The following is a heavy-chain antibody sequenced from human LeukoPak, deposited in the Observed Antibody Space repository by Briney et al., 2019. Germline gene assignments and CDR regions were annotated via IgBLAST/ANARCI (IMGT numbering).Heavy chain of an antibody. CDR1: GYTFTGYL. CDR3: AREYYSISDY. V-gene: IGHV1-2*02. D-gene: IGHD2-21*01. CDR2: INPNSGGT. Sequence: ASVKVSCKASGYTFTGYLIRWVRQAPGQGLEWMGWINPNSGGTNYAQKVQGRVTMTRDTSISTAYMELSRLTSDDTAVYYCAREYYSISDYWGQGALVTVSS. J-gene: IGHJ4*02.